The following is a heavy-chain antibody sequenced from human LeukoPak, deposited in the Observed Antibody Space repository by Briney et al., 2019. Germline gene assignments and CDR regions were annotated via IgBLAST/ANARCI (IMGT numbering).Heavy chain of an antibody. Sequence: GGSLRLSCAASGFTFSSYAMHWVRQAPGKGLEWVGFIRSKAYGGTTEYAASVKGRFTISRDDSKSIAYLQMNSLKTEDTAVYYCTRVWMATPGSFDYWGQGTLVTVSS. CDR1: GFTFSSYA. CDR2: IRSKAYGGTT. D-gene: IGHD5-24*01. CDR3: TRVWMATPGSFDY. V-gene: IGHV3-49*04. J-gene: IGHJ4*02.